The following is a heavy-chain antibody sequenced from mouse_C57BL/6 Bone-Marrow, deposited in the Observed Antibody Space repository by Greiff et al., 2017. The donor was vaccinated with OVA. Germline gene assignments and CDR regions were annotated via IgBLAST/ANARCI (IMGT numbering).Heavy chain of an antibody. V-gene: IGHV10-1*01. CDR3: VRITTVAPYAMDY. D-gene: IGHD1-1*01. CDR1: GFSFNTYA. CDR2: IRSKSNNYAT. J-gene: IGHJ4*01. Sequence: EVQGVESGGGLVQPKGSLKLSCAASGFSFNTYAMNWVRQAPGKGLEWVARIRSKSNNYATYYADSVKDRFTISRDDSESMLYLQMNNLKTEDTAMYYCVRITTVAPYAMDYWGQGTSVTVSS.